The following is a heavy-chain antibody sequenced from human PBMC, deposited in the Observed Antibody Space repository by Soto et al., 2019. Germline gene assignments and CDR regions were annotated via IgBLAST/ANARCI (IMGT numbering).Heavy chain of an antibody. CDR3: ARDLRITMIVVAITRGDAFDI. V-gene: IGHV3-7*01. Sequence: EVQLVESGGGLVQPGGSLRLSCAASGFTFSSYWMSWVRQAPGKGLEWVANIKQDGSEKYYVDSVKGRFTISRDNAKNSVYLQMNSLRAEDTAVYYCARDLRITMIVVAITRGDAFDIWGQGTMVTVSS. D-gene: IGHD3-22*01. J-gene: IGHJ3*02. CDR1: GFTFSSYW. CDR2: IKQDGSEK.